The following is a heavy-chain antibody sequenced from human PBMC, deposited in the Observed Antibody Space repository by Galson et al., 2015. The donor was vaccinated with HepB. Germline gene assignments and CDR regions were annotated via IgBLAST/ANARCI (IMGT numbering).Heavy chain of an antibody. CDR2: ISWGGGNT. CDR3: AKGGPQGGKRGYSVYDYYYYYGVDV. CDR1: GFTFDDYA. J-gene: IGHJ6*02. D-gene: IGHD5/OR15-5a*01. Sequence: SLRLSCAASGFTFDDYAMHWVRQAPGKGLEWVSLISWGGGNTYYADSVKGRFTISRDNSKSSLYLQMNSLRAEDTALYYCAKGGPQGGKRGYSVYDYYYYYGVDVWGQGTTVTVSS. V-gene: IGHV3-43D*03.